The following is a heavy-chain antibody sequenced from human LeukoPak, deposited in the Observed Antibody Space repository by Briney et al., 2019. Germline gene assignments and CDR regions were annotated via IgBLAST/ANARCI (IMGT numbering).Heavy chain of an antibody. CDR1: GGSMNQYY. CDR2: IYSTGTT. Sequence: SETLSLTCTVSGGSMNQYYWSWIRQPAGKGLEWTGRIYSTGTTYYKPSLKSRVTMSVDTSHNQFFLKLNSVTAADTAVYYCARVRGAGTMIVVVLEAFDIWGQGTMVTVSS. CDR3: ARVRGAGTMIVVVLEAFDI. J-gene: IGHJ3*02. V-gene: IGHV4-4*07. D-gene: IGHD3-22*01.